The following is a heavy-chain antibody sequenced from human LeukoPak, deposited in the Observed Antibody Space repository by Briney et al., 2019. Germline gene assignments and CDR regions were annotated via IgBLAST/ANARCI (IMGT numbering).Heavy chain of an antibody. V-gene: IGHV4-4*07. CDR2: MYSSGRT. D-gene: IGHD3-10*01. CDR1: GGSIITHY. CDR3: ARGPGSHYNTYWYFDL. Sequence: PSETLSLTCTDSGGSIITHYWSWIRQPAGKGLEWIGRMYSSGRTNYNPPLQSRVTMSVDTSKNQFSLKLTSVTAADTAVYYCARGPGSHYNTYWYFDLWGRGTLVTVSS. J-gene: IGHJ2*01.